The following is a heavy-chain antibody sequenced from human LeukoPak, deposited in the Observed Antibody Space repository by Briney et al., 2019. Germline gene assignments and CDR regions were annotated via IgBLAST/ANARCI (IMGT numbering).Heavy chain of an antibody. J-gene: IGHJ4*02. CDR3: ARKSLGIVYN. D-gene: IGHD2-15*01. V-gene: IGHV3-23*01. CDR2: ISGSGGST. CDR1: GFTFSSYA. Sequence: PGGSLRLSCAASGFTFSSYAMSWVRQAPGKGLEWVSAISGSGGSTYYADSAKGRFTITRDNSKNTLYLQMNSLRAEDTAVYYCARKSLGIVYNWGQGTLVTVSS.